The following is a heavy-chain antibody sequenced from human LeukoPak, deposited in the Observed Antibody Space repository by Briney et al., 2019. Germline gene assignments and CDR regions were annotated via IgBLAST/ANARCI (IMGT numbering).Heavy chain of an antibody. CDR3: ATVRRDFWSGYPLGY. CDR2: IIPILGIA. Sequence: ASVKVSCKASGGTFSSYAISWVRQAPGQGLEWMGRIIPILGIANYAQKFQGRVTITADKSTSTAYMELSSLRSEDTAVYYCATVRRDFWSGYPLGYWGQGTLVTVSS. D-gene: IGHD3-3*01. V-gene: IGHV1-69*04. J-gene: IGHJ4*02. CDR1: GGTFSSYA.